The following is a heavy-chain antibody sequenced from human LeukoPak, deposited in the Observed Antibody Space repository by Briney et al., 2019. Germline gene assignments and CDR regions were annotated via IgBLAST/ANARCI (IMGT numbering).Heavy chain of an antibody. CDR2: IKSKTDGGTT. Sequence: GGSLRLSCAASGFTFSNAWMSWVRQAPGKGLEWVGRIKSKTDGGTTDYAAPVKGRFTISRDDSKNTLYLQMNSLKTEDTAVYYCTTSLYSSGWYAEYFQHWGQGTLVTVSS. CDR1: GFTFSNAW. CDR3: TTSLYSSGWYAEYFQH. D-gene: IGHD6-19*01. J-gene: IGHJ1*01. V-gene: IGHV3-15*01.